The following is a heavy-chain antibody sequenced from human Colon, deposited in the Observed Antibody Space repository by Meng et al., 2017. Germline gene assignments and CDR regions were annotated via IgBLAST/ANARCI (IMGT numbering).Heavy chain of an antibody. V-gene: IGHV3-23*01. Sequence: GESLKISCAASRFTFSIYAMNSVRQAPGKGLEWVSGISNSGSNTYYADSVKGRFTISRDNSKNTVYLQMNSLRAEDTAVYYCAKNGEGYYFDYWGQGTLVTVSS. CDR3: AKNGEGYYFDY. CDR2: ISNSGSNT. CDR1: RFTFSIYA. J-gene: IGHJ4*02. D-gene: IGHD3-10*01.